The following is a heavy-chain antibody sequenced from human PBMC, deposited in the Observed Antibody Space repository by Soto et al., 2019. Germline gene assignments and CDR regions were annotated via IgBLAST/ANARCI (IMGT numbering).Heavy chain of an antibody. V-gene: IGHV4-34*01. CDR3: ARGARLDYYYYYGMDV. CDR1: GGSFSGYY. CDR2: INHSGST. D-gene: IGHD6-6*01. Sequence: LSLTCAVYGGSFSGYYWSWIRQPPGKGLEWIGEINHSGSTNYNPSLKSRVTISVDTSKNQFSLKLSSVTAADTAVYYCARGARLDYYYYYGMDVWGQGTTVTVSS. J-gene: IGHJ6*02.